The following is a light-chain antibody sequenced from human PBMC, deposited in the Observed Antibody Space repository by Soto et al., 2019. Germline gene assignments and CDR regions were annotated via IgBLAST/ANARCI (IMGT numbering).Light chain of an antibody. V-gene: IGKV2-28*01. Sequence: VMTQSPLSLPVTPGEPASISCRSSQSLLKSNGYNYLSWYVQKPGQSPRLLTYLASHRASGVPDRFSGSGSGTDFTLKISTVEAEDIGVYFCMQTLETRTFGQGTKLEI. CDR2: LAS. J-gene: IGKJ2*02. CDR1: QSLLKSNGYNY. CDR3: MQTLETRT.